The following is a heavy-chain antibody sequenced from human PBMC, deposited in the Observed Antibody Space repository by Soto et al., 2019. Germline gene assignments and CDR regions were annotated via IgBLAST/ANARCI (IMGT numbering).Heavy chain of an antibody. CDR1: GGTFSSYA. CDR3: ARDLRTYYYDCSGSLGAFDI. V-gene: IGHV1-69*13. D-gene: IGHD3-22*01. J-gene: IGHJ3*02. CDR2: IIPIFGTA. Sequence: VASVKVSCKASGGTFSSYAISWVRQAPGQGLEWMGGIIPIFGTANYAQKFQGRVTITADESTSTAYMELSSLRSEDTAVYYCARDLRTYYYDCSGSLGAFDIWGQGTMVTVSS.